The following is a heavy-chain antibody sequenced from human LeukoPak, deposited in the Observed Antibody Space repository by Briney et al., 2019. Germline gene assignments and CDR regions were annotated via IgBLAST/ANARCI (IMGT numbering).Heavy chain of an antibody. Sequence: GGSLRLSCEASGFTFSTYNMNWVRQAPGKRLEWVSSITSSSSYAFYADSVKGRFTISRDNSKNTLYLQMNSLRAEDTAVYYCARRAGIYSHPYDYWGQGTLVTVSS. CDR1: GFTFSTYN. V-gene: IGHV3-21*04. CDR2: ITSSSSYA. D-gene: IGHD1-14*01. CDR3: ARRAGIYSHPYDY. J-gene: IGHJ4*02.